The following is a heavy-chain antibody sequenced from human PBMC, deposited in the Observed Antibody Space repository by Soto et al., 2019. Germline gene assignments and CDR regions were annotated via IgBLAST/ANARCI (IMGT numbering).Heavy chain of an antibody. CDR2: ISHKGSAK. J-gene: IGHJ6*02. V-gene: IGHV3-48*02. CDR3: AKGGFGGWSGTSPYYYGMDV. D-gene: IGHD3-3*01. Sequence: GGSLRLSCAGSGFTFSNYAMNWVRQAPGKGLEWVSYISHKGSAKYHADSVKGRFTISRDNSKNTLYLQMNSLRDEDTAVYYCAKGGFGGWSGTSPYYYGMDVWGQGTTVTVSS. CDR1: GFTFSNYA.